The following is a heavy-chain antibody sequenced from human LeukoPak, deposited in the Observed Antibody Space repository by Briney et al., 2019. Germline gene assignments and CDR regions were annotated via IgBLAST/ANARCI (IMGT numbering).Heavy chain of an antibody. V-gene: IGHV3-23*01. Sequence: GGSLRLSCAASGFTFSNYAMSWVRQAPGKGLEWVSCVSGNGGTTYYADSVKGRFTISRDNSKNMLYLQMNSLRAEDTALYYCAKDLSYGGDSEDYWGQGTLVIVSS. CDR2: VSGNGGTT. D-gene: IGHD4-23*01. J-gene: IGHJ4*02. CDR3: AKDLSYGGDSEDY. CDR1: GFTFSNYA.